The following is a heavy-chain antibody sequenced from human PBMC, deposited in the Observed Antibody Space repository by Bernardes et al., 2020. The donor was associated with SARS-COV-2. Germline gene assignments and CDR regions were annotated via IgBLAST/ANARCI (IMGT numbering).Heavy chain of an antibody. CDR2: IYYSGST. V-gene: IGHV4-59*01. CDR1: GGSISSYY. CDR3: ARDRYDFWSEYYYGMDV. D-gene: IGHD3-3*01. Sequence: SETLSLTCTVSGGSISSYYWSWIRQPPGKGLEWIGYIYYSGSTNYNPSLKSRVTISVDTSKNQFSLKLSSVTAADTAVYYCARDRYDFWSEYYYGMDVWGQGTTVTVSS. J-gene: IGHJ6*02.